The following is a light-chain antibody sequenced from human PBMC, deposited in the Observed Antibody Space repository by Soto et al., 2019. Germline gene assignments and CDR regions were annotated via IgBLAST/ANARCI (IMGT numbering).Light chain of an antibody. Sequence: ALRMTQSPSSFSASTGDRVTITCRASQGISSYLAWYQQKPGKAPKLLIYAASTLQSGVPSRFSGSRSGTDFNPTIICPQSEAFATYYCHQYYSYPPTFGQGTKLEIK. CDR1: QGISSY. CDR2: AAS. V-gene: IGKV1-8*01. J-gene: IGKJ2*01. CDR3: HQYYSYPPT.